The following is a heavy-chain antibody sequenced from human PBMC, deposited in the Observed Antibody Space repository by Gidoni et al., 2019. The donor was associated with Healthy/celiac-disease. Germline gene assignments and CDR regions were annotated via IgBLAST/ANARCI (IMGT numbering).Heavy chain of an antibody. CDR2: IDPSDSYT. CDR3: ARRYYYDSSGYSVNWFDP. J-gene: IGHJ5*02. Sequence: EVQLVQSGAEVKKPGESLRIACKGAGYSFTSYWISWVRQMPGKGLEWMGRIDPSDSYTNYSPSFQGHVTISADKSISTAYLQWSSLKASDTAMYYCARRYYYDSSGYSVNWFDPWGQGTLVTVSS. CDR1: GYSFTSYW. V-gene: IGHV5-10-1*03. D-gene: IGHD3-22*01.